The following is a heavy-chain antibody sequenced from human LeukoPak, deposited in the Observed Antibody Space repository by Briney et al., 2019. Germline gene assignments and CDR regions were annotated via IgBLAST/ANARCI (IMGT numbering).Heavy chain of an antibody. CDR3: ARGSRDGYNHFDY. CDR2: IYYSGST. V-gene: IGHV4-59*01. CDR1: GGSITSYH. D-gene: IGHD5-24*01. Sequence: PSETLSLTCTISGGSITSYHWSWIRQPPGKGLEWIGYIYYSGSTNYNPSLNSLVTISVDTSKNQFSLNLRSVPAADTAVYYWARGSRDGYNHFDYWGQGTLVTVSS. J-gene: IGHJ4*02.